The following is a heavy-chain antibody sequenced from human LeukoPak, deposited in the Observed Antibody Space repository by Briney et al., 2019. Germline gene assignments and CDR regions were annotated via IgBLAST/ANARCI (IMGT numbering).Heavy chain of an antibody. J-gene: IGHJ3*02. CDR1: GFTFSDYY. CDR2: ISGTTSTI. Sequence: PGGSLRLSCAASGFTFSDYYMTWIRQAPGKGLEWVSYISGTTSTIYYADSVKGRFTISRDNAKNSLYLQMNSLRAEDTAVYYCARVLPLYSYGTFDIWGQGTMVTVSS. CDR3: ARVLPLYSYGTFDI. D-gene: IGHD5-18*01. V-gene: IGHV3-11*01.